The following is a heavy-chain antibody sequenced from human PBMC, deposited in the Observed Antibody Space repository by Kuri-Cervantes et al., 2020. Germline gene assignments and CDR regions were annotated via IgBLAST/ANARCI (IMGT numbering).Heavy chain of an antibody. CDR3: ARDQGWLQSNDAFDI. CDR1: GFKFRDYW. D-gene: IGHD5-24*01. J-gene: IGHJ3*02. V-gene: IGHV3-7*01. Sequence: GESLKISCAASGFKFRDYWMTWVRHATGKGPEWVTNIKEDGSYKYYVDSVRGRFTISRGNAKNSLYLQMTSLRAEDTAVYYFARDQGWLQSNDAFDIWGQGTMVTVSS. CDR2: IKEDGSYK.